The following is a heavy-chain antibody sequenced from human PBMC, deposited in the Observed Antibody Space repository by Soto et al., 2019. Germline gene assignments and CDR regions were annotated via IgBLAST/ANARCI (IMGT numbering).Heavy chain of an antibody. CDR3: GRLLFGAANWFDP. CDR2: IYNSGSI. D-gene: IGHD3-10*01. V-gene: IGHV4-59*01. CDR1: GGSISSYY. J-gene: IGHJ5*02. Sequence: SDTLSLTCTVFGGSISSYYWSWIRQPPGKGLEWIGYIYNSGSINYNPSLKSRVTISLDTSKNQFSLKLSSVTAADTAVYYCGRLLFGAANWFDPWGKGTLVTVSS.